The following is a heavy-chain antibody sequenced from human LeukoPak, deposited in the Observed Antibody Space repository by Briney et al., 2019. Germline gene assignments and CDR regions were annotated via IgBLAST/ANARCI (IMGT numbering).Heavy chain of an antibody. Sequence: PSETLSLTCTVSGGSISSSSYYWGWIRQPPGKGLEWIGGIYYSGSTYYNPSLKSRVTISVDTSKNQFSLKLSSVTAADTAVYYCASGSGSYLRVDFDYWGQGTLVTVFS. CDR1: GGSISSSSYY. CDR3: ASGSGSYLRVDFDY. CDR2: IYYSGST. D-gene: IGHD1-26*01. V-gene: IGHV4-39*01. J-gene: IGHJ4*02.